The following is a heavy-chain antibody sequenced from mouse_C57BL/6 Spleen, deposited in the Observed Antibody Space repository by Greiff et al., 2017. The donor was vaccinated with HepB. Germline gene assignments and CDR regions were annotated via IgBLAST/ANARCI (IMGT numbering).Heavy chain of an antibody. J-gene: IGHJ2*01. V-gene: IGHV14-4*01. Sequence: EVKLLESGAELVRPGASVKLSCTASGFNIKDDYMHWVKQRPEQGLEWIGWIDPENGDTEYASKFQGKATITADTSSNTAYLQLSSLTSEDTAVYYCTSGLYYDYGASGYWGQGTTLTVSS. D-gene: IGHD2-4*01. CDR2: IDPENGDT. CDR3: TSGLYYDYGASGY. CDR1: GFNIKDDY.